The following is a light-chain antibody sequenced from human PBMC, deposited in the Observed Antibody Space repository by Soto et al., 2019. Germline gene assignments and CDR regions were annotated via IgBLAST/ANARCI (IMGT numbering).Light chain of an antibody. CDR3: PQSYSTPYT. V-gene: IGKV1-39*01. CDR2: AAS. J-gene: IGKJ2*01. CDR1: QSISSY. Sequence: DIQMTQSPSSLAASVGDRVTITCRASQSISSYLNWYQQKPGKAPKLLIYAASSLQSGVPSRFSGSGSGTDFTLTISSLQPEDFATYYCPQSYSTPYTFGQGTTLELK.